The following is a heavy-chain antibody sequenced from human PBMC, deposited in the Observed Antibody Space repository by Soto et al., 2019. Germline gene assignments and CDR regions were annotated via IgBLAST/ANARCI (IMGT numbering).Heavy chain of an antibody. CDR1: GGSISSYY. Sequence: SETLSLTCTVSGGSISSYYWSWIRQPPGKGLEWIGYIYYSGSTNYNPSLKSRVTMTRDTSISTAYMELSRLRSDDTAVYYCARGKWELFAEYFQHWGQGTLVTVSS. V-gene: IGHV4-59*01. CDR2: IYYSGST. CDR3: ARGKWELFAEYFQH. D-gene: IGHD1-26*01. J-gene: IGHJ1*01.